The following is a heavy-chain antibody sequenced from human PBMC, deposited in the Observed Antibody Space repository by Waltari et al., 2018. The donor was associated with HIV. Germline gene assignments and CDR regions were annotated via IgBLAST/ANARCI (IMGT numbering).Heavy chain of an antibody. Sequence: QLQLQQSGPGLVTPSETLSLTCTVSGGSISNTNYYCGWIRRPPGRGLEWIGSVHFSGKTYYNPALKSRVTVSVDTSKSQFSLRLNSVTAADTAVYYWARNDWKGSDGYDIWGRGTMVTVSS. CDR2: VHFSGKT. CDR1: GGSISNTNYY. D-gene: IGHD1-1*01. J-gene: IGHJ3*02. V-gene: IGHV4-39*01. CDR3: ARNDWKGSDGYDI.